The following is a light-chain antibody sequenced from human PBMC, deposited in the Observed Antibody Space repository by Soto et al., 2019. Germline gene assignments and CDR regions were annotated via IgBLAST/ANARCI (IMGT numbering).Light chain of an antibody. CDR2: GAS. V-gene: IGKV3-15*01. J-gene: IGKJ1*01. CDR3: QQYNIWPPWT. Sequence: EIVLTQSPATLSVYPGERATLSCRASQSLSSNLAWYQQKPGQAPRLLIYGASTRATGIPARFSGSGSGTEFTLTISSLQSEDFAVYYCQQYNIWPPWTFGQGTKVDIK. CDR1: QSLSSN.